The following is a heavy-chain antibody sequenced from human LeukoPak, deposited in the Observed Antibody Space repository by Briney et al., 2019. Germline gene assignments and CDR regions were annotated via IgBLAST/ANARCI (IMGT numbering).Heavy chain of an antibody. CDR2: ISSSGST. J-gene: IGHJ5*02. Sequence: SETLSLTCTVSGDSISSGDYYWSWIRQPAGKGLEWIGRISSSGSTNYNPSLKSRVTISVDTSKNQFSLKLSSVTAADTAVYYCARAEGYYYESPNWFDPWGQGTLVTVSS. CDR3: ARAEGYYYESPNWFDP. V-gene: IGHV4-61*02. CDR1: GDSISSGDYY. D-gene: IGHD3-22*01.